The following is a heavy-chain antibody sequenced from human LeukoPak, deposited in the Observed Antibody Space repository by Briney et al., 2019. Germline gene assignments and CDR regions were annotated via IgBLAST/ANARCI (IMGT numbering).Heavy chain of an antibody. CDR1: GGSISSSSYC. D-gene: IGHD6-19*01. CDR2: IYYSGST. J-gene: IGHJ4*02. Sequence: PSETLSLTCTVSGGSISSSSYCWSWLRQPPGKGLEWIGYIYYSGSTNYNPSLKSRVTISVDTSKNQFSLKLSSVTAADTAVYYCARVKDSSGWYVHYWGQGTLVTVSS. V-gene: IGHV4-61*01. CDR3: ARVKDSSGWYVHY.